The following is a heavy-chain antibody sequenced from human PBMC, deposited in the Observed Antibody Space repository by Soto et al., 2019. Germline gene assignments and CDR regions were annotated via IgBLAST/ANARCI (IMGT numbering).Heavy chain of an antibody. CDR2: ISRSGSDI. Sequence: QVQLVESGGGLVKPGGSLRLSCAASGFTFSDYSMNWVRQAPGKGLEWVSYISRSGSDIYYADSVKGRFTISRDNAKNSLFLQMNSLRAEDTAVYYCATVGYCSSTSCQTRYYYYGMDVW. J-gene: IGHJ6*01. V-gene: IGHV3-11*01. CDR3: ATVGYCSSTSCQTRYYYYGMDV. CDR1: GFTFSDYS. D-gene: IGHD2-2*03.